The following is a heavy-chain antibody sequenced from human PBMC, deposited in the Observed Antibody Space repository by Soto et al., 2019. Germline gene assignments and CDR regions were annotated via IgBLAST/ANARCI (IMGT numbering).Heavy chain of an antibody. Sequence: GGSLRLSCAASGFTFSSYGMHWVRQAPGKGLEWVAVIWYDGSNKYYADSVKGRFTISRDNSKNTLHLQMNSLRAEDTAVYYCAKGRLRLGELSLWAPYYYYGMDVWGQGTTVTVSS. CDR2: IWYDGSNK. CDR1: GFTFSSYG. CDR3: AKGRLRLGELSLWAPYYYYGMDV. J-gene: IGHJ6*02. V-gene: IGHV3-33*06. D-gene: IGHD3-16*02.